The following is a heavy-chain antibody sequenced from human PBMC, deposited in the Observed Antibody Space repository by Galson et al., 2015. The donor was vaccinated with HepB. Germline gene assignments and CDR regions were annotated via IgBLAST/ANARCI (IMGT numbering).Heavy chain of an antibody. J-gene: IGHJ6*02. CDR3: ARDGGYCGGDCYSVPYYYYGMDV. CDR2: INAGNGNT. CDR1: GYTFTSYA. D-gene: IGHD2-21*02. V-gene: IGHV1-3*01. Sequence: SVKVSCKASGYTFTSYAMHWVRQAPGQRLEWMGWINAGNGNTKYSQKFQGRVTITRDTSASTAYMELSSLRSEDTAVYYCARDGGYCGGDCYSVPYYYYGMDVWGQGTTVTVSS.